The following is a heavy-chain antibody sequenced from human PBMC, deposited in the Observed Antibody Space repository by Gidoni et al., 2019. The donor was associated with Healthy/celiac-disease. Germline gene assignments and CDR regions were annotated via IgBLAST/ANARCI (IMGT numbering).Heavy chain of an antibody. Sequence: QVQLQQWGAGLLKPSETLSLTCAVYGGSFSGSYWSWIRQPPGKGLEWIGEINHSGSTNYNPSLKSRVTISVDTSKNQFSLKLSSVTAADTAVYYCARGRYYDFWSGYYENYYYGMDVWGQGTTVTVSS. V-gene: IGHV4-34*01. D-gene: IGHD3-3*01. CDR1: GGSFSGSY. CDR2: INHSGST. CDR3: ARGRYYDFWSGYYENYYYGMDV. J-gene: IGHJ6*02.